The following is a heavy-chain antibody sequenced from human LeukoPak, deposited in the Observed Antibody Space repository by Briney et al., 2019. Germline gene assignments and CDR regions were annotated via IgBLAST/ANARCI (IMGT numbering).Heavy chain of an antibody. D-gene: IGHD2-2*03. J-gene: IGHJ3*02. CDR1: GYIFTTYC. CDR2: VCPGDSNT. CDR3: ARRSGYCSNNICYSDGAFDI. V-gene: IGHV5-51*01. Sequence: GESLKISCEASGYIFTTYCIAWVRQMPGKGLECMAIVCPGDSNTRYSPSFQGQVTISADKSISTAYLQWSSLKASDTAMHYCARRSGYCSNNICYSDGAFDIWGQGTMVTVSS.